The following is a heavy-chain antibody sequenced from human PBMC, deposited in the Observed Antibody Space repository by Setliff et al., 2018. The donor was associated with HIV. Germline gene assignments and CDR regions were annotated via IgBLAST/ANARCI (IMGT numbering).Heavy chain of an antibody. V-gene: IGHV4-59*01. J-gene: IGHJ2*01. CDR3: ARASGPGTYWYFDL. D-gene: IGHD1-26*01. CDR2: IYYSGST. Sequence: SETLSLTCTVSGGSISSYYWSWIRQPPGKGLEWIGYIYYSGSTNYNPSLKSRVTISVDTSKNQFSLKPSSVTAADTAVYYCARASGPGTYWYFDLWGRGTLVTVSS. CDR1: GGSISSYY.